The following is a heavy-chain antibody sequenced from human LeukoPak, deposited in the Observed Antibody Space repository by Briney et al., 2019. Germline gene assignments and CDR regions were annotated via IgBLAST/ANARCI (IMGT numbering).Heavy chain of an antibody. Sequence: GGSLRLSCAASGXTFSSYGMHWVRQAPGKGLEWVAVISYDGSNKYYADSVKGRFTISRNNSKNTLYLQMNSLRAEDTAVYYCAKAAQAYYFDYWGQATLVTVSS. CDR1: GXTFSSYG. CDR3: AKAAQAYYFDY. J-gene: IGHJ4*02. V-gene: IGHV3-30*18. CDR2: ISYDGSNK.